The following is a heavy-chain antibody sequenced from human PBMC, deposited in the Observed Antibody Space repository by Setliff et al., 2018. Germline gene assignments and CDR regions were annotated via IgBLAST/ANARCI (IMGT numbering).Heavy chain of an antibody. J-gene: IGHJ6*03. CDR1: GYTFTSYG. Sequence: ASVKVSCKASGYTFTSYGVSWVRQAPGQGLEWMGWISTYTANTKYAQRFQGRVTMTTDTSTSTAYMELRSLRSDDTAVYYCAREGVDTRSSTDYRYYMDVGGKGTTVTVS. V-gene: IGHV1-18*01. D-gene: IGHD5-18*01. CDR2: ISTYTANT. CDR3: AREGVDTRSSTDYRYYMDV.